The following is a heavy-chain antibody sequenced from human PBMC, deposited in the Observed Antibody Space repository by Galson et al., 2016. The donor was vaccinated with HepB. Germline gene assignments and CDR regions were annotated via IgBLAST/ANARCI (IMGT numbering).Heavy chain of an antibody. Sequence: SLRLSCAASGITFSTHAMNWVRQAPGKGLKWVAVISYDGSNKYYADSVKGRFTISRDNSKNTLYLEMNSLRAEDTAVYYCARDERSKSWPRGGLDVWGQGTTVTVSS. D-gene: IGHD1-1*01. CDR1: GITFSTHA. V-gene: IGHV3-30-3*01. J-gene: IGHJ6*02. CDR3: ARDERSKSWPRGGLDV. CDR2: ISYDGSNK.